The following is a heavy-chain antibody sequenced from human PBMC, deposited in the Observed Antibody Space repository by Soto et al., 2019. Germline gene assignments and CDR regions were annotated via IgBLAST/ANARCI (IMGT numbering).Heavy chain of an antibody. J-gene: IGHJ4*02. CDR2: ISGSGSSI. Sequence: EVQLVESGGGFVQPGGSLRLSCAASGFTFSTYDMNWVRQAPGKGLEWVSYISGSGSSIYYADSVKGRFTISRDNAKNSLYLQMNGLRAEDTAVYYCARESDYDTFDNWGQGTLVTVSS. CDR1: GFTFSTYD. V-gene: IGHV3-48*03. CDR3: ARESDYDTFDN. D-gene: IGHD3-9*01.